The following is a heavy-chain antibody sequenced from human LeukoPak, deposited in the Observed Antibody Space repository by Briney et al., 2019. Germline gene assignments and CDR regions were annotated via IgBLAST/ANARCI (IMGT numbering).Heavy chain of an antibody. V-gene: IGHV5-51*01. CDR1: GYLFTSYW. D-gene: IGHD2-21*02. CDR2: IYPGDSST. J-gene: IGHJ4*02. Sequence: GESLKISCKGSGYLFTSYWIGWVRQMPGKGLEWMGIIYPGDSSTTYSPSFQGQVTISSDKSINTAYLQWSSLKASDTAMYYCARHSSPVLVTAPLDYWGQGTLVTVSS. CDR3: ARHSSPVLVTAPLDY.